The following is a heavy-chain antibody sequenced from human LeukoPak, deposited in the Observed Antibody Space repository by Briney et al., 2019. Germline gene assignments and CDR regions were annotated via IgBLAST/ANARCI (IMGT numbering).Heavy chain of an antibody. CDR3: AKARSGWYDETFDY. Sequence: GGSLRLSCAASGFTFDDYTMHWVRQAPGKGLEWVSLISWDGGSTYYADSVKGRFTISRDNSKNSLYLQMNSLRTEYTALYYCAKARSGWYDETFDYWGQGTLVTVSS. V-gene: IGHV3-43*01. CDR2: ISWDGGST. D-gene: IGHD6-19*01. CDR1: GFTFDDYT. J-gene: IGHJ4*02.